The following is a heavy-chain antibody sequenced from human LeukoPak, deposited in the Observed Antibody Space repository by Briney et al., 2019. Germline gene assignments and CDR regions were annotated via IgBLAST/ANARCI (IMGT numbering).Heavy chain of an antibody. Sequence: ASVKVSCKVSGYTLTELSMHWVRQAPGKGLEWMGSFDPEDGETIYAQKFQGRVTMTRDTSTSTVYMELSSLRSEDTAVYYCARAVGATLNYGMDVWGQGTTVTVSS. D-gene: IGHD1-26*01. V-gene: IGHV1-24*01. J-gene: IGHJ6*02. CDR2: FDPEDGET. CDR3: ARAVGATLNYGMDV. CDR1: GYTLTELS.